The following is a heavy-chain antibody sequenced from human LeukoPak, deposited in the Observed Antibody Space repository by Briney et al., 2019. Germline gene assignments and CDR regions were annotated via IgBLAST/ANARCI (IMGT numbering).Heavy chain of an antibody. D-gene: IGHD1-20*01. Sequence: GASVKVSCKASGYTFTSYGISWVRQAPGQGLEWMGWISAYNGNTNYAQKLQGRVTMTTDTSTSTAYMELRSLRSDDTAVYYCARVAGPWWYNWNGISWFDPWGQGTLVTVSS. CDR2: ISAYNGNT. CDR3: ARVAGPWWYNWNGISWFDP. J-gene: IGHJ5*02. CDR1: GYTFTSYG. V-gene: IGHV1-18*01.